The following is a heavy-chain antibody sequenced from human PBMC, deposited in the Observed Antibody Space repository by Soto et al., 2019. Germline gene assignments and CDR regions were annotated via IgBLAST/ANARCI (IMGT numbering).Heavy chain of an antibody. D-gene: IGHD1-1*01. Sequence: SLRLSCAASGFTFSSYAMHWVRQAPGKGLEWVAVISYDGSNKYYADSVKGRFTISRDNSKNTLYLQMNSLRAEDTAVYYCARDLRRYNWNDVAAFDIWGQGTMVTVSS. V-gene: IGHV3-30-3*01. CDR2: ISYDGSNK. J-gene: IGHJ3*02. CDR3: ARDLRRYNWNDVAAFDI. CDR1: GFTFSSYA.